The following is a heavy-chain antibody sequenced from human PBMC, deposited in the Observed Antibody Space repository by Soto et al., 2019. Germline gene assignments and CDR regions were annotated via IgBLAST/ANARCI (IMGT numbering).Heavy chain of an antibody. CDR3: ATPSITMKVVAAFDY. CDR2: FDPEDGET. D-gene: IGHD3-22*01. CDR1: RYTLTELS. Sequence: ASVKVSYKVSRYTLTELSMHWVRQAPGKGLEWMGGFDPEDGETIYAQKFQGRVTMTEDTSTDTAYMELSSLRSEDTAVYYCATPSITMKVVAAFDYWGQGTLVTVPS. V-gene: IGHV1-24*01. J-gene: IGHJ4*02.